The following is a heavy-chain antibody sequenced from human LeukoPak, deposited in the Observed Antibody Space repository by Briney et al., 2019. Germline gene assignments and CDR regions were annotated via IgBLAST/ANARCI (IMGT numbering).Heavy chain of an antibody. V-gene: IGHV3-23*01. J-gene: IGHJ4*02. Sequence: GGSLRLSCAASGFTFSSYAMSWVRQAPGKGLEWVSAISGSGGSTYYADSVKGRLTISRDNSKNTLYLQMNSLRAEDTAVYYCAKDPHYYDSSQGRFDYWGQGTLVTVSS. CDR3: AKDPHYYDSSQGRFDY. CDR1: GFTFSSYA. CDR2: ISGSGGST. D-gene: IGHD3-22*01.